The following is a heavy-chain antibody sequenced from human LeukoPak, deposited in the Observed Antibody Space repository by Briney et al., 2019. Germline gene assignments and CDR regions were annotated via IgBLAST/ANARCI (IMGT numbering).Heavy chain of an antibody. V-gene: IGHV4-34*01. CDR1: GGSFSDYY. CDR2: INHTGGT. Sequence: SETLSLTCAVYGGSFSDYYWSWIRQPPGKGLEWIGEINHTGGTNYNPSLKSRVTISIDTSKNQFSLKLSSVTATDTAVYYCARGGFYESSGYPPIDYWGQGTLVTVSS. CDR3: ARGGFYESSGYPPIDY. D-gene: IGHD3-22*01. J-gene: IGHJ4*02.